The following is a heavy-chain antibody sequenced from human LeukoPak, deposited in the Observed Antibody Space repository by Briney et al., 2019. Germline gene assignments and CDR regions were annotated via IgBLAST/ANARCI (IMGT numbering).Heavy chain of an antibody. Sequence: GGSLRLSCAASGFAFSNFAMSWVRHAPGKGLEWVSAISGSGSYTYYADSVKGRLIISRDTPKNTLYLQVNRLSAEDTALYYCAKAIVGVSGLGYWGQGTLVTVSS. CDR2: ISGSGSYT. CDR1: GFAFSNFA. V-gene: IGHV3-23*01. CDR3: AKAIVGVSGLGY. D-gene: IGHD1-26*01. J-gene: IGHJ4*02.